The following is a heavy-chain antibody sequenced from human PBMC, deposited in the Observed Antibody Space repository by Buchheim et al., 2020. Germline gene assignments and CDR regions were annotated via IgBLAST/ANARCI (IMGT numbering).Heavy chain of an antibody. CDR1: GFTFSSNW. CDR2: IKQDGSEK. CDR3: ARGFHTAWDHYFDC. D-gene: IGHD1-26*01. Sequence: EVQLVESGGALVQPGGSLRLSCAASGFTFSSNWMNWVRQAPGKGLEWVANIKQDGSEKYYVDSVKGRFTISRDNTKRSLYLQMDSLRAEDTAVYYCARGFHTAWDHYFDCWGQGTL. V-gene: IGHV3-7*04. J-gene: IGHJ4*02.